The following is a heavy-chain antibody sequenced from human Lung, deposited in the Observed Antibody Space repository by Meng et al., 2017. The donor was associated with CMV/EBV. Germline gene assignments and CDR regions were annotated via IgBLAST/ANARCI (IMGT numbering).Heavy chain of an antibody. D-gene: IGHD4-11*01. V-gene: IGHV3-30*04. CDR2: ITYDGSNI. CDR3: AREDYTQALDY. J-gene: IGHJ4*02. CDR1: GFAFRNYA. Sequence: SCAASGFAFRNYAMHWARQAPGKGLEWVAVITYDGSNIFYADSVKGRFTISRDNSENTLYLQMNSLRAEDTAVYFCAREDYTQALDYLGQGTLVTVSS.